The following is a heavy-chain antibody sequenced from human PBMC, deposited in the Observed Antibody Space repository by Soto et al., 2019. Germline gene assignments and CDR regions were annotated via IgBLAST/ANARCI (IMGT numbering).Heavy chain of an antibody. D-gene: IGHD3-9*01. V-gene: IGHV3-11*03. CDR2: ISSTGSHT. CDR3: AKTPPGYYNYYYGMDV. CDR1: GLTFNDYY. Sequence: GSLRLSCAGSGLTFNDYYMSWVRQAPGKGLEWISDISSTGSHTNYADSVKGRFTISRDNAKNSLHLQMNSLRAEDTAVYYCAKTPPGYYNYYYGMDVWGQGTTVTVSS. J-gene: IGHJ6*02.